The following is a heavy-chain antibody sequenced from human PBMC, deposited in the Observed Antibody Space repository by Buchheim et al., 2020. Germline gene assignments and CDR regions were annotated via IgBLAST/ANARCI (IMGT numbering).Heavy chain of an antibody. CDR3: ARDTGLGAVYILQGVILYYYHGMDV. Sequence: EVQLVESGGGLVQPGGSLRLSCAASGFTFSSYWMSWVRQAPGKGLEWVANIKQDGSEKYYVDSVKGRFTISRDNAKNSLYLQMNSLRAEDTAVYYCARDTGLGAVYILQGVILYYYHGMDVWGQGTT. D-gene: IGHD3-10*01. CDR2: IKQDGSEK. J-gene: IGHJ6*02. V-gene: IGHV3-7*01. CDR1: GFTFSSYW.